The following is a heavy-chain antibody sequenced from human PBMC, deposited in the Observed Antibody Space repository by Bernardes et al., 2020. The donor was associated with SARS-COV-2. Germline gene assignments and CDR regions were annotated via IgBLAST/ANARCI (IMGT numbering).Heavy chain of an antibody. V-gene: IGHV4-59*01. CDR2: IYYSGST. Sequence: TLSLTCTVSGGSISSYYWSWIRQPPGKGLEWIGYIYYSGSTNYNPSLKSRVTISVDTSKNQFSLKLSSVTAADTAVYYCARDGYNWVGWFDPWGQGTLVTVSS. CDR1: GGSISSYY. CDR3: ARDGYNWVGWFDP. J-gene: IGHJ5*02. D-gene: IGHD5-12*01.